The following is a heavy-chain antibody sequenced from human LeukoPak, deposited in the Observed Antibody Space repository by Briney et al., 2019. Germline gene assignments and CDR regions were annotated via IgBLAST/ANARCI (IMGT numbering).Heavy chain of an antibody. Sequence: GGSLRLSCAASGFTFSSYSMNWVRQAPGKGLEWVSFISSSSSYICYADSVKGRFTISRDNAKNSLYLQMNSLRAEDTAVYYCATQPSRYCSSTSCYDFDYWGQGTLVTVSS. D-gene: IGHD2-2*01. V-gene: IGHV3-21*01. CDR3: ATQPSRYCSSTSCYDFDY. J-gene: IGHJ4*02. CDR1: GFTFSSYS. CDR2: ISSSSSYI.